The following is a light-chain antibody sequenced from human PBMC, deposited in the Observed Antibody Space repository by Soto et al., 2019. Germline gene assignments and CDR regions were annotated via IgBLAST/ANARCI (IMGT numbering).Light chain of an antibody. CDR2: GAS. J-gene: IGKJ4*01. V-gene: IGKV3-20*01. CDR3: QHYSSSPLT. Sequence: EIVVTQSPGTLSLSPGEGATLSCRASQSVSSNYLAWYQQKPGQAPRLLIYGASNRATGIPDRFSGSGSGTDFTLTISRLDPEDFAVYYCQHYSSSPLTFGGGTKVEIK. CDR1: QSVSSNY.